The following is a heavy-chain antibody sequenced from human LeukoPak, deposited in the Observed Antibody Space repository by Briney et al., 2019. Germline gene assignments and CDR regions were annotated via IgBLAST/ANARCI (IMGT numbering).Heavy chain of an antibody. V-gene: IGHV1-2*02. D-gene: IGHD6-6*01. CDR2: IDPKSGAT. J-gene: IGHJ4*02. CDR3: ARFSPYSNSSGGAF. CDR1: GYIFTVYQ. Sequence: ASVKVSCKASGYIFTVYQMHWVRQAPGHGREGMGWIDPKSGATTYAQTFQGRVTITRDPSVSTAYVELGRLQSGDPAVYYCARFSPYSNSSGGAFWGQGTLVTVSS.